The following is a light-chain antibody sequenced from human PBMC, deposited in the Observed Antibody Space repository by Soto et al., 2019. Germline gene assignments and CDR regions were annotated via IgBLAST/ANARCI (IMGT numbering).Light chain of an antibody. Sequence: DIQMTQSPSTLSASVGDRVTITCRASQNIGSSLAWYQHRPGKAPKLLIFDASTLQTGVPSRFSGSGFGTEFTLTITGLQPDDFANDYCQQHNDYSAVTFGQGTKLEIK. CDR1: QNIGSS. CDR3: QQHNDYSAVT. V-gene: IGKV1-5*01. J-gene: IGKJ2*01. CDR2: DAS.